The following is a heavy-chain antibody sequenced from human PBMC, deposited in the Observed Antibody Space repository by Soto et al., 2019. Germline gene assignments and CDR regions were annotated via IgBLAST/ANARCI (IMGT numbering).Heavy chain of an antibody. CDR2: IYWDDDE. Sequence: QITLKESGPTLVKPTQTLTLTCTFSGFSLSTSAEGVPWIRQPPGKALEWLALIYWDDDERFSSFLKSRLTIAKXXSKNQVVLTMTNMDPVDTATYFCAHKGGRGAAMDVWGQGITVTVSS. D-gene: IGHD2-15*01. V-gene: IGHV2-5*02. CDR1: GFSLSTSAEG. CDR3: AHKGGRGAAMDV. J-gene: IGHJ6*02.